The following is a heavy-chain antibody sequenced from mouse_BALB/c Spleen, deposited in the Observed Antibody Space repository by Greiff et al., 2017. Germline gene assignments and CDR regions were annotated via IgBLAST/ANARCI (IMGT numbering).Heavy chain of an antibody. V-gene: IGHV1-69*02. Sequence: VQLQQPGAELVKPGAPVKLSCKASGYTFTSYWMNWVKQRPGRGLEWIGRIDPSDSETHYNQKFKDKATLTVDKSSSTAYIQLSSLTSEDSAVYYCARGDYYAMDYWGQGTSVTVSS. CDR1: GYTFTSYW. J-gene: IGHJ4*01. CDR2: IDPSDSET. CDR3: ARGDYYAMDY.